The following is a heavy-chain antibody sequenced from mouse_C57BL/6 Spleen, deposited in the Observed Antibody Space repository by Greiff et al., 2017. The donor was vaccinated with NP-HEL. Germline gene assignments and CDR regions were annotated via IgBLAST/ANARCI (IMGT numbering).Heavy chain of an antibody. D-gene: IGHD2-1*01. Sequence: DVKLVESGGGLVKPGGSLKLSCAASGFTFSDYGMHWVRQAPEKGLEWVAYISSGSSTIYYADTVKGRFTISRDNAKNTLFLQMTSLRSEDTAMYYCARQGLYYGNYEAYWGQGTLVTVSA. CDR3: ARQGLYYGNYEAY. J-gene: IGHJ3*01. CDR2: ISSGSSTI. V-gene: IGHV5-17*01. CDR1: GFTFSDYG.